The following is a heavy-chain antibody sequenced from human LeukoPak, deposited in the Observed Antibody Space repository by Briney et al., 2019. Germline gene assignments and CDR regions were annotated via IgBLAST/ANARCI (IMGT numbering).Heavy chain of an antibody. D-gene: IGHD6-6*01. CDR3: ASLDRYSSSDY. Sequence: SVKVSFKASGGPFSSYAISWVRQAPGQGLGWMGRIIPIFGTANYAQKFQGRVTITTDESTSTAYMGLSSLRSEDTAVYYCASLDRYSSSDYWGQGTLVTVSS. V-gene: IGHV1-69*05. J-gene: IGHJ4*02. CDR2: IIPIFGTA. CDR1: GGPFSSYA.